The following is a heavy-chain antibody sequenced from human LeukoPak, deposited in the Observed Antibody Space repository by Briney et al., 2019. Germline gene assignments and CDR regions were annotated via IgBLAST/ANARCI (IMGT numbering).Heavy chain of an antibody. D-gene: IGHD3-22*01. J-gene: IGHJ4*02. CDR3: ARHVVAVGFDY. CDR2: ISTSSIYI. Sequence: PGGSLRLSCAASGFTFSSYTMHWVRQAPGMGLQWVSSISTSSIYIYYADSVKGRFTVSRDNARNSLYLEMNSLRAEDTAVYYCARHVVAVGFDYWGQGTLVTVSS. V-gene: IGHV3-21*01. CDR1: GFTFSSYT.